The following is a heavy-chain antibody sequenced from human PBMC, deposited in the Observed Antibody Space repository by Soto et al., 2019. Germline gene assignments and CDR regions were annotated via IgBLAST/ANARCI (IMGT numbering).Heavy chain of an antibody. CDR1: GYTFTSYG. Sequence: QVQLVQSGAEVKKPGASVKVSCKASGYTFTSYGISWVRQAPGQGLEWMGWISAYNGNTNYAQKLQGRVTMTTDTSTSTAYMELRSLRSDDTAVYYCAREGYCISTRCRHYDYYGMDVWGQGTTVTVS. J-gene: IGHJ6*02. CDR2: ISAYNGNT. D-gene: IGHD2-2*01. V-gene: IGHV1-18*01. CDR3: AREGYCISTRCRHYDYYGMDV.